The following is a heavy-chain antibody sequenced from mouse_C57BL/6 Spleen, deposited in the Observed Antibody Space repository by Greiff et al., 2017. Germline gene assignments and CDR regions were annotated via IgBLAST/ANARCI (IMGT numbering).Heavy chain of an antibody. J-gene: IGHJ1*01. CDR1: GYTFTSYW. V-gene: IGHV1-72*01. CDR2: IDPNSGGT. CDR3: ARGVTMGYFDV. D-gene: IGHD2-2*01. Sequence: QVPLQQLAAEHVKPGASVKLSCKASGYTFTSYWMHWVKQRPGRGLEWIGRIDPNSGGTKYNEKFKSKATLTVDKPSSTAYMQVSSLTSEDSAVYYCARGVTMGYFDVWGAGTTVTVS.